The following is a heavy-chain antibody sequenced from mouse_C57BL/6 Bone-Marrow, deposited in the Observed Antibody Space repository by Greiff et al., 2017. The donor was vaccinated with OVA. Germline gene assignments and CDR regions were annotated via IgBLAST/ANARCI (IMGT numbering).Heavy chain of an antibody. CDR2: IYPGDGDT. V-gene: IGHV1-82*01. J-gene: IGHJ2*01. CDR3: ARHGDGCYASYFDY. D-gene: IGHD2-3*01. CDR1: GYAFSSSW. Sequence: QVQLKQSGPELVKPGASVKISCKASGYAFSSSWMNWVKQRPGKGLEWIGRIYPGDGDTNYNGKFKGKATLTADKSSSTAYMQLSSLTSEDSAVYFCARHGDGCYASYFDYWGRGTALTVSS.